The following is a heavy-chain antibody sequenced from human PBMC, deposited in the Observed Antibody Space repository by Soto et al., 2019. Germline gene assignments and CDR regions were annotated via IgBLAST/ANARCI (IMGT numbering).Heavy chain of an antibody. CDR3: ARTDCSSTSCYNYYYYGMDV. V-gene: IGHV1-3*01. CDR2: ISAYNGNT. D-gene: IGHD2-2*01. J-gene: IGHJ6*02. Sequence: ASVKVSCKASGYIFTSYAIHWVRQAPGQRLEWMGWISAYNGNTNYSQKFQGRVTITRDTSATTAYMELSSLRSEDSAVFYCARTDCSSTSCYNYYYYGMDVWGQGTTVTVSS. CDR1: GYIFTSYA.